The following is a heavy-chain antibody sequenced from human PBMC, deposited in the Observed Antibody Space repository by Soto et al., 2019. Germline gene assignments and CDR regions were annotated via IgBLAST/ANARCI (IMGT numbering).Heavy chain of an antibody. CDR1: GGTFSSYA. J-gene: IGHJ6*02. CDR2: IIPIFGTA. V-gene: IGHV1-69*01. Sequence: QVQLVQSGAEVKKPGSSVKVSCKASGGTFSSYAISWVRQAPGQGLKWMGGIIPIFGTANYAQKFQGRVTITADESTSTAYMELSSLRSEDTAVYYCARDDVVVVAATPYYYYGMDVWGQGTTVTVSS. CDR3: ARDDVVVVAATPYYYYGMDV. D-gene: IGHD2-15*01.